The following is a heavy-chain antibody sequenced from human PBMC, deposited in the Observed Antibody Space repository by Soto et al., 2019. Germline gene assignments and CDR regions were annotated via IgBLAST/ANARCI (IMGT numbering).Heavy chain of an antibody. Sequence: QVQLVESGGGVVQPGRSLRLSCAASGFTFSSYGMPWVRQAPGKGLEGVAVISYDGSNKYYADSVKGRFTISRDNSKNTLYLQMNSLRAEDTAVYYCAKDPRRRSKAGYFDYWGQGTLVTVSS. D-gene: IGHD6-19*01. J-gene: IGHJ4*02. CDR3: AKDPRRRSKAGYFDY. V-gene: IGHV3-30*18. CDR2: ISYDGSNK. CDR1: GFTFSSYG.